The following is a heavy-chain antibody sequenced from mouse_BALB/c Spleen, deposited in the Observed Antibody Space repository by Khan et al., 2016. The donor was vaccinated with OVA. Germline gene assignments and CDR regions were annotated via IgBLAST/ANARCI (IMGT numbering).Heavy chain of an antibody. V-gene: IGHV2-2*01. D-gene: IGHD1-2*01. CDR1: GFSLINYG. Sequence: QVQLQQSGPGLVQPSQNLSITCTVSGFSLINYGVHWVRQSPGKALEWLGVIWSGGSTDYNAAFISRLSITKDNSKSQIFFKMNSLQADDTAIYYCARNVVFHYHGYGGMDYWGQGTSVTVSS. CDR2: IWSGGST. CDR3: ARNVVFHYHGYGGMDY. J-gene: IGHJ4*01.